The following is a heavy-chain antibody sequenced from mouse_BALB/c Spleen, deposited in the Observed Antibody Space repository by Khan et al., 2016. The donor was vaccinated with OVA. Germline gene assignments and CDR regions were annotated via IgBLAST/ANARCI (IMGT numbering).Heavy chain of an antibody. V-gene: IGHV2-6-1*01. CDR1: GFSLTNYG. Sequence: QVQLKESGPGLVAPSQSLSITCTISGFSLTNYGVHWVRQSPGKGLEWLVVIWSDGSTTYNSALKSRLSISKDNSKSQVFLKMNSLQSDDTAMYYCVRQPSYHYYIMDYWGQGTSVTVSS. D-gene: IGHD2-14*01. CDR3: VRQPSYHYYIMDY. CDR2: IWSDGST. J-gene: IGHJ4*01.